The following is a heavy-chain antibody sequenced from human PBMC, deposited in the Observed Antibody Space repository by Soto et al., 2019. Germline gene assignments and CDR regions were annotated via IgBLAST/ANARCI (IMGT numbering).Heavy chain of an antibody. V-gene: IGHV4-30-2*01. D-gene: IGHD3-3*01. CDR1: GGSISSGGYS. Sequence: SETLSLTCAVSGGSISSGGYSWSWIRQPPGKGLEWIGYIYHSGSTYYNPSLKSRVTISVDRSKNQFSLKLSSVTAADTAVYYCARTNNYDATIGARWFLPWRQGILVTVS. J-gene: IGHJ5*02. CDR2: IYHSGST. CDR3: ARTNNYDATIGARWFLP.